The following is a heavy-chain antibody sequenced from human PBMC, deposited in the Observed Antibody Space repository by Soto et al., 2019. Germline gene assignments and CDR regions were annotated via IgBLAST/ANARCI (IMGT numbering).Heavy chain of an antibody. Sequence: GGSLRLSCAASGFTFSSYAMHWVRQAPGKGLEWVAVISYDGSNKYYADSVKGRFTISRDNSKNTLYLQMNSLRAEDTAVYYCAREAIVVVTDNWFDPWGQGTLVTVSS. CDR3: AREAIVVVTDNWFDP. CDR1: GFTFSSYA. V-gene: IGHV3-30-3*01. CDR2: ISYDGSNK. D-gene: IGHD2-21*02. J-gene: IGHJ5*02.